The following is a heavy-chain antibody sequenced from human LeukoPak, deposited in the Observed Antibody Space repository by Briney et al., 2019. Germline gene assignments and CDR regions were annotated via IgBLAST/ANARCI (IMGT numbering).Heavy chain of an antibody. CDR3: ARRWNYGRNYYIDV. J-gene: IGHJ6*03. CDR1: GGSFSNYY. CDR2: INDSGTI. D-gene: IGHD1-7*01. Sequence: SETLSLTCAVYGGSFSNYYWSWIRQSPGKALEWIGEINDSGTINYNPSLMSRVTVSVDKSKNQFSLKLSSATAADTAVYYCARRWNYGRNYYIDVWGKGATVSVSS. V-gene: IGHV4-34*01.